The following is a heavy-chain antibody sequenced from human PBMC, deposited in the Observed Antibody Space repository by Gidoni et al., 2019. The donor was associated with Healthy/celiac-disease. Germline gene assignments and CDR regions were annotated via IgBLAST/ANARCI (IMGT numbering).Heavy chain of an antibody. Sequence: EVQLLESGGGLVQPGGSLRLSCAAYGFPFTSYAMSWVRQGPGKGLEWVSAFSGSGGSTYYADSVKGRFTISRDNSKNTLYLQMNSLRAEDTAVYYCANNIAAAGGEFDYWGQGTLVTVSS. J-gene: IGHJ4*02. CDR3: ANNIAAAGGEFDY. CDR2: FSGSGGST. D-gene: IGHD6-13*01. V-gene: IGHV3-23*01. CDR1: GFPFTSYA.